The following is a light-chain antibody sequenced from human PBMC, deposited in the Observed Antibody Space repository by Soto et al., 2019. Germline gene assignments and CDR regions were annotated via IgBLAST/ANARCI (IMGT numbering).Light chain of an antibody. CDR3: QQYNTYLGT. J-gene: IGKJ1*01. Sequence: DIQMTQSPSTLSASVGDRVTITCRASQSINSWLAWYQQKPGKAPKLLIHKVSTLHSGVPSRFSGSGSGTDFTLTVSSLQPDDFATYYCQQYNTYLGTFGQGTKVEIK. CDR1: QSINSW. CDR2: KVS. V-gene: IGKV1-5*03.